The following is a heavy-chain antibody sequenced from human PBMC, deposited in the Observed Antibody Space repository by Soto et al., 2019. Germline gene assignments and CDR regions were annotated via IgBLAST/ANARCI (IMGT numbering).Heavy chain of an antibody. CDR3: VRGAYYDYGWGRYPSDFDY. Sequence: PFHTLSLTCALSADSVSSNSVASNCIRQSPSRGHERLGRTYYRSKWYNDYAVSVKSRITINPVTSNNQCSLQLNSVTPEDTAVYYFVRGAYYDYGWGRYPSDFDYWGQGTLVTGSS. CDR1: ADSVSSNSVA. D-gene: IGHD3-16*01. J-gene: IGHJ4*01. V-gene: IGHV6-1*01. CDR2: TYYRSKWYN.